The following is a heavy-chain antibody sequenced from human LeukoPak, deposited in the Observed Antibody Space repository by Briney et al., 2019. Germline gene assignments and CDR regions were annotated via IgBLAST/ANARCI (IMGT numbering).Heavy chain of an antibody. D-gene: IGHD3-22*01. V-gene: IGHV1-8*01. CDR3: ARVMNYYDSSGYYDQGAFDI. CDR2: MNPNSGNT. J-gene: IGHJ3*02. Sequence: ASVKVSCKASGYTFTSYDINWVRQATGQGLEWMGWMNPNSGNTGYAQKFQGRVTITTDESTSTAYMELSSLRSEDTAVYYCARVMNYYDSSGYYDQGAFDIWGQGTMVTVSS. CDR1: GYTFTSYD.